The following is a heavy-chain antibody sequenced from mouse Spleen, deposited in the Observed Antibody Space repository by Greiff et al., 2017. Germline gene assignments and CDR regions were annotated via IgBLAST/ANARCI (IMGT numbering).Heavy chain of an antibody. Sequence: VQLKQSGPELVKPGASVKIPCKASGYTFTDYNMDWVKQSHGKSLEWIGDINPNNGGTIYNQKFKGKATLTVDKSSSTAYMELRSLTSEDTAVYYCAAIDSSGLYFDYWGQGTTLTVSS. V-gene: IGHV1-18*01. D-gene: IGHD3-2*02. J-gene: IGHJ2*01. CDR3: AAIDSSGLYFDY. CDR2: INPNNGGT. CDR1: GYTFTDYN.